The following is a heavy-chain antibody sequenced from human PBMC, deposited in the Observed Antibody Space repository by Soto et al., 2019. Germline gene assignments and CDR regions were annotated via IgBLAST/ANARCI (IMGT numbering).Heavy chain of an antibody. CDR3: ARDGYYYDSSGYYYVDYYYGMDV. CDR1: GFTFSSYA. CDR2: ISYDGSNK. D-gene: IGHD3-22*01. V-gene: IGHV3-30-3*01. Sequence: GGSLRLSCAASGFTFSSYAMHWVRQAPGKGLEWVAVISYDGSNKYYADSVKGRFTISRDNSKNTLYLQMNSLRAEDTAVYYCARDGYYYDSSGYYYVDYYYGMDVWGQGTTVTVSS. J-gene: IGHJ6*02.